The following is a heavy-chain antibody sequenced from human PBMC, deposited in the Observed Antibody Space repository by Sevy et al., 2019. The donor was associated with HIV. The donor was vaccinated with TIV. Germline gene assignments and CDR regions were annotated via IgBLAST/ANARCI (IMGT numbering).Heavy chain of an antibody. CDR2: MSYSAFT. V-gene: IGHV4-59*13. CDR3: ASDQGAGYFDH. J-gene: IGHJ4*02. Sequence: SETLSLTCTVSADSINSYYYSWIHQPPGGGLEWIGFMSYSAFTNSNPSLKSRVTLSIDTSKNQISLKLTSVTPADTAIYFCASDQGAGYFDHWGQGTLVTVSS. CDR1: ADSINSYY.